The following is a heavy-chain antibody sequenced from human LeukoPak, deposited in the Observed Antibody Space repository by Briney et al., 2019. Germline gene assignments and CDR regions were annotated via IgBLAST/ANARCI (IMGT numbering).Heavy chain of an antibody. CDR2: ISSSSSYI. CDR1: GFTFSSYS. CDR3: ARVEWPTRGPDY. J-gene: IGHJ4*02. V-gene: IGHV3-21*01. Sequence: GGSLRLSCAASGFTFSSYSMNWVRQAPGKGLEWVSSISSSSSYIYYADSVKGRFTISRDNAKNSLYLQMNSLRAEDTAVYYCARVEWPTRGPDYWGQGTLVTVSS. D-gene: IGHD3-3*01.